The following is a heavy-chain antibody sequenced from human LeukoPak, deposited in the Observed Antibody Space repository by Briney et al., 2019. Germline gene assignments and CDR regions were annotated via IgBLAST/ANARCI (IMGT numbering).Heavy chain of an antibody. CDR3: AKGRGGSSSPFDY. Sequence: GRSLRLSCAASGFTFDDYAMHWVRQAPGKGLEWVSSISWNSGSIGYADSVKGRFTISRDNAKNSLYLQMNSLRAEDMALYYCAKGRGGSSSPFDYWGQGTLVTVSS. CDR1: GFTFDDYA. J-gene: IGHJ4*02. V-gene: IGHV3-9*03. CDR2: ISWNSGSI. D-gene: IGHD6-6*01.